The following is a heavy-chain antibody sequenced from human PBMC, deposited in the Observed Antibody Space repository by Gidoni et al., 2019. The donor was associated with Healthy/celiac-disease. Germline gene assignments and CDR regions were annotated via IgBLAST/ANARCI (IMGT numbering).Heavy chain of an antibody. D-gene: IGHD2-15*01. V-gene: IGHV3-48*03. CDR1: AFTSISYE. Sequence: EVQLVASGGGLVQPGVSLRLSCAACAFTSISYEMNWVRQGPGKGLGVVSYISSSGSTIYYADSVKVRFTIARDNAKNSLYLQMNSLRAEDTAVYYCARAKTPVVVAADDAFDIWGQGTMVTVSS. CDR3: ARAKTPVVVAADDAFDI. CDR2: ISSSGSTI. J-gene: IGHJ3*02.